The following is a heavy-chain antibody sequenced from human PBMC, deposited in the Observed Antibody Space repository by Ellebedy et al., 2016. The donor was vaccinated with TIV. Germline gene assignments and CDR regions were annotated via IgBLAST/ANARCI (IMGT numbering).Heavy chain of an antibody. Sequence: SQTLSLTCVISGDSVSPDIGWNWIRQSPSRGLEWLGRTYYRSKWNNDYAVSLKSRITINPDTSKNQFSLQLNSEIPDDTAVYYCARGWFGSGMGVWGQGTTVTVSS. D-gene: IGHD3-16*01. CDR2: TYYRSKWNN. J-gene: IGHJ6*02. CDR1: GDSVSPDIG. V-gene: IGHV6-1*01. CDR3: ARGWFGSGMGV.